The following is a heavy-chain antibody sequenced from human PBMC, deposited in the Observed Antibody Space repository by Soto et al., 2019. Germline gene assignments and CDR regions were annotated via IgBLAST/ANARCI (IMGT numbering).Heavy chain of an antibody. CDR1: GFTFTRSA. Sequence: SVKVSFKASGFTFTRSAVQWVRQARGQRLEWIGWIVVDGANTNYAQKFQERVTITRDMSTSTAYMELSSLRSEDTAVYYCAADPFCSSTNCYNWFDPWGQGTLVTVSS. J-gene: IGHJ5*02. CDR2: IVVDGANT. V-gene: IGHV1-58*01. D-gene: IGHD2-2*01. CDR3: AADPFCSSTNCYNWFDP.